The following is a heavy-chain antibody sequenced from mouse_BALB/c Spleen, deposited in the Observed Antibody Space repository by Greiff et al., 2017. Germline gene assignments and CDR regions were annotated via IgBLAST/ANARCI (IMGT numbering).Heavy chain of an antibody. Sequence: VQLQQSGAELVRPGASVKLSCKASGYSFTSYWMNWVKQRPGQGLEWIGWIYPGNVNTKYNEKFKGKATLTADKSSSTAYMQLSSLTSEDSAVYFCARWDYDYAWFAYWGQGTLVTVSA. CDR3: ARWDYDYAWFAY. CDR2: IYPGNVNT. D-gene: IGHD2-4*01. J-gene: IGHJ3*01. V-gene: IGHV1S56*01. CDR1: GYSFTSYW.